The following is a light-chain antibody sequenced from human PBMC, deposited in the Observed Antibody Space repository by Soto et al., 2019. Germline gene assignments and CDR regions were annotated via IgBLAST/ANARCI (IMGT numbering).Light chain of an antibody. CDR2: GAS. J-gene: IGKJ4*01. V-gene: IGKV3-20*01. Sequence: EIVLTQSPGPLSLSPGERATLSCRASQSVSSSYLAWYQQKPGQAPRLLIYGASSRATGIPDRFSGSGSGTAFTLTINSLQSEDVAVYYCQPYYNWPLTFGGGTKVDIK. CDR1: QSVSSSY. CDR3: QPYYNWPLT.